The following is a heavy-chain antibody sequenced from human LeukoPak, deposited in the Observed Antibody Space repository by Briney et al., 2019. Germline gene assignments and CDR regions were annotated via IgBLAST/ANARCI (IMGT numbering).Heavy chain of an antibody. CDR1: GFTFDDYA. D-gene: IGHD5-24*01. Sequence: PGRSLRLSCAVSGFTFDDYAMHWVRQVPGKGLEWVSGINWNSDSIGYADSVKGRFTTSRDNAKNSLYLQMNSLRAEDTAVYYCAKSGYNRFDYWGQGTLVTVSS. CDR2: INWNSDSI. V-gene: IGHV3-9*01. CDR3: AKSGYNRFDY. J-gene: IGHJ4*02.